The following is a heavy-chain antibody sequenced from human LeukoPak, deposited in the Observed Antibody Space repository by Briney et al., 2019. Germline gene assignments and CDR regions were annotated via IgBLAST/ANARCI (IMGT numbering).Heavy chain of an antibody. CDR1: GYTFTGYY. CDR2: INPNSGGT. J-gene: IGHJ4*02. D-gene: IGHD3-10*01. Sequence: ASVKVSCKASGYTFTGYYMHWVRQAPGQGIEWMGWINPNSGGTIYAQKFQGRVTMTADTSTDTAYMELSSLRSQDTAVYYCATEGKMVRGVYTDYWGQGTLVTVSS. V-gene: IGHV1-2*02. CDR3: ATEGKMVRGVYTDY.